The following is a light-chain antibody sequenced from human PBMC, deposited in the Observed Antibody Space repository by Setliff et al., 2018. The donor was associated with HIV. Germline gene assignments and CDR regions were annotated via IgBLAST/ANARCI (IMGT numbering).Light chain of an antibody. Sequence: QSALTQPASVSGSPGQSITISCTGTSSDVGASNFVSWYQQHPGKAPKLIIYDVSNRPSGVSIRFSGSKSGNTASLTISGLQAEDETDYYCSSYTTSSTYVFGTGTKATVL. J-gene: IGLJ1*01. V-gene: IGLV2-14*03. CDR3: SSYTTSSTYV. CDR1: SSDVGASNF. CDR2: DVS.